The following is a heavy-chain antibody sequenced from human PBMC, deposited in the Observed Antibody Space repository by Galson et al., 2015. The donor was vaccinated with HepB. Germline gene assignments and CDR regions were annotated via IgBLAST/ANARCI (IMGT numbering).Heavy chain of an antibody. V-gene: IGHV4-59*11. J-gene: IGHJ3*01. CDR3: AREPPWRHNVFDV. D-gene: IGHD3-3*01. Sequence: SETLSLTCTVSGGSINSHYWSWIRKPPGRGLEWIGYIYYSGTTNYNPSLKSRVTISIGTSKDQFSLRLTSVTAADTAVYYCAREPPWRHNVFDVWGQGTMVTVSS. CDR1: GGSINSHY. CDR2: IYYSGTT.